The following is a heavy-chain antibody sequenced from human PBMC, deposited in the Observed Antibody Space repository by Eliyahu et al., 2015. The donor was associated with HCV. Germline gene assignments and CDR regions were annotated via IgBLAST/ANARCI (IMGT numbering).Heavy chain of an antibody. V-gene: IGHV3-30-3*01. CDR2: ISYDGSNK. Sequence: PGKGLEWVAVISYDGSNKYYAEPREGPFHHPRDNSKNTLYLQMNSLRAEDTAVYYCARDIGKYSPRGAGMDVWGQGTTVTVSS. J-gene: IGHJ6*02. D-gene: IGHD5-12*01. CDR3: ARDIGKYSPRGAGMDV.